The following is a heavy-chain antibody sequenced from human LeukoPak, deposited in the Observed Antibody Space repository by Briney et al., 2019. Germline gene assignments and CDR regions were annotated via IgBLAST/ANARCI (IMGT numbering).Heavy chain of an antibody. J-gene: IGHJ4*02. Sequence: GGSLRLSCAASGVIFNNFAFHWVRQAPGKGLEWVAAVSYDGSSKYYADSVRGRLTISRDNSKNTLYLQMNSLRAEDTAVYYCARAGRADGDYHYFDYWGQGTLVTVSS. CDR2: VSYDGSSK. CDR1: GVIFNNFA. V-gene: IGHV3-30-3*01. CDR3: ARAGRADGDYHYFDY. D-gene: IGHD4-17*01.